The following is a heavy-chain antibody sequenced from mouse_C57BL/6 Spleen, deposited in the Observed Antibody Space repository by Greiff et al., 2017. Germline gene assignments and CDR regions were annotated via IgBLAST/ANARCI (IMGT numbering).Heavy chain of an antibody. Sequence: QVQLQQSGAELVKPGASVKISCKASGYAFSSYWMNWVKQRPGKGLEWIGQIYPGDGDTNYNGKFKGKATLTADKSSSTAYMQLSSLTSEDSAVYFCAREDYYGSSYYWYFDVWGTGTTVTVSS. J-gene: IGHJ1*03. V-gene: IGHV1-80*01. CDR1: GYAFSSYW. D-gene: IGHD1-1*01. CDR3: AREDYYGSSYYWYFDV. CDR2: IYPGDGDT.